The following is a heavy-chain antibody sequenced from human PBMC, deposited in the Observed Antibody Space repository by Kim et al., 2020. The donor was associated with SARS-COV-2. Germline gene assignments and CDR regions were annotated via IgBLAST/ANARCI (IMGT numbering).Heavy chain of an antibody. CDR1: GFTFRSYG. CDR3: AKDPGWSSGWYRLLGY. J-gene: IGHJ4*02. D-gene: IGHD6-19*01. CDR2: ISYDGSNK. V-gene: IGHV3-30*18. Sequence: GGSLRLSCAASGFTFRSYGMHWVRQAPGKGLEWVAVISYDGSNKYYADSVKGRCTISRDNSMNTLYLQMNSLRAEDTAVYYCAKDPGWSSGWYRLLGYWGQGTLVTVSS.